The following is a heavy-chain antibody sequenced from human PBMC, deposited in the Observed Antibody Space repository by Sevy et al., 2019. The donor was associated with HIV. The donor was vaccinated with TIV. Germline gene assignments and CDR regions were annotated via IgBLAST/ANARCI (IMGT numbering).Heavy chain of an antibody. CDR2: ISSSSSYI. V-gene: IGHV3-21*01. Sequence: GGSLRLSCAASGFTFSSYSMNWVCQAPGKGLEWVSYISSSSSYIYFADSVKGRFTISRDNAKNSLYLHMNSLRAEDTAVYYCASDRALGYWGQGTLVTVSS. CDR3: ASDRALGY. J-gene: IGHJ4*02. D-gene: IGHD3-16*01. CDR1: GFTFSSYS.